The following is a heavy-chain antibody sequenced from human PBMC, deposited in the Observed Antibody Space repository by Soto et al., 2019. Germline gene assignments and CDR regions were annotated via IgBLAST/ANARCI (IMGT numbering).Heavy chain of an antibody. J-gene: IGHJ4*02. CDR2: INPSGGST. D-gene: IGHD4-17*01. Sequence: ASVKVSCKASGYTFTSYYMHWVRQAPGQGLEWMGIINPSGGSTSYAQKFQGRVTMTRDTSTSTVYMELSSLRSEDTAVYYCARDTETLKDGDSEGGCVDWGQGTLVTVYS. CDR3: ARDTETLKDGDSEGGCVD. V-gene: IGHV1-46*01. CDR1: GYTFTSYY.